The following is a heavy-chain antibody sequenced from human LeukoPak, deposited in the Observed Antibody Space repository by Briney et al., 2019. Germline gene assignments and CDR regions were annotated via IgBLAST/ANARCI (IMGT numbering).Heavy chain of an antibody. J-gene: IGHJ5*02. Sequence: SETLSLTCAVYGGSFSGYYWSWIRQPPGKGLEWIGEINHSGSTNYNPSLKSRVTISVDTSKNQFSQKLSSVTAADTAVYYCARGPDIVVVVAASNWFDPWGQGTLVTVSS. CDR1: GGSFSGYY. CDR3: ARGPDIVVVVAASNWFDP. V-gene: IGHV4-34*01. CDR2: INHSGST. D-gene: IGHD2-15*01.